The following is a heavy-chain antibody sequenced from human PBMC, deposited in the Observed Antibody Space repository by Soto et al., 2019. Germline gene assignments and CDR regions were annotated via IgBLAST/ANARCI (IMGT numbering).Heavy chain of an antibody. CDR1: GGTFSSYA. J-gene: IGHJ6*02. D-gene: IGHD6-13*01. Sequence: QVQLVQSGAEVKKPGSSVKVSCKASGGTFSSYAISWVRQAPGHGLEWMGGIIPIFGTANYAQKFQGRVTITADKSTSTAYMELSSLRSEDTAVYYCARVFETAREQQPRESRYYYYGMDVWGQGTTVTVSS. V-gene: IGHV1-69*06. CDR2: IIPIFGTA. CDR3: ARVFETAREQQPRESRYYYYGMDV.